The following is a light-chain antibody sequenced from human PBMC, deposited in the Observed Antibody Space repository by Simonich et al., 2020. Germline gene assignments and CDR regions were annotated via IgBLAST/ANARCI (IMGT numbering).Light chain of an antibody. CDR1: QSLLHSNGYNY. CDR2: LGS. Sequence: DIVMTQSPLSLPVTPGEPASISCRSSQSLLHSNGYNYLDWYLQNPGQSPQLLIYLGSNRASGGPDRFSGSGSGTDFTLKISRVEAEDVGVYYCMQGTHWPPFTFGPGTKVDIK. V-gene: IGKV2-28*01. J-gene: IGKJ3*01. CDR3: MQGTHWPPFT.